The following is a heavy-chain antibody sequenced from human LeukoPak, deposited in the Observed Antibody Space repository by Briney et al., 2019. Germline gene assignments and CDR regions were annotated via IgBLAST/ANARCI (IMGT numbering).Heavy chain of an antibody. Sequence: PGGSLRLSCAASGFTFSSYGMSWVRQAPGKGLEWVSAISGSGGSTYYADSVKGRFTISRDSSKNTLYLQMNSLRAEDTAVYYCAKSSEVVTTSFDYWGQGTLVTVSS. CDR3: AKSSEVVTTSFDY. D-gene: IGHD3-22*01. CDR2: ISGSGGST. J-gene: IGHJ4*02. CDR1: GFTFSSYG. V-gene: IGHV3-23*01.